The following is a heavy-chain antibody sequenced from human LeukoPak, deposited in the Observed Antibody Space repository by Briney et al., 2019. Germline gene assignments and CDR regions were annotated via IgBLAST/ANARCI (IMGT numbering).Heavy chain of an antibody. J-gene: IGHJ4*02. CDR3: AKDSSGYQPTIDY. Sequence: PGGSLRLSCAASGFTFSDYYMSWIRQAPGKGLEWVPYISSSGSTIYYADSVKGRFTISRDNAKNSLYLQMNSLRAEDTAVYYCAKDSSGYQPTIDYWGQGTLVTVSS. V-gene: IGHV3-11*01. D-gene: IGHD3-22*01. CDR2: ISSSGSTI. CDR1: GFTFSDYY.